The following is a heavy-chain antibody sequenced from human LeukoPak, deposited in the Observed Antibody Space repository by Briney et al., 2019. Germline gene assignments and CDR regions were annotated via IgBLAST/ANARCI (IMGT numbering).Heavy chain of an antibody. Sequence: PGGSLRLSCAASGFTFSSYAMSWVRQAPGKGLEWVSTISSSSGGRTYYADSVKGRFTISRDNSKSTLYLQMNSLRAEDTAAYYCAKDASMIRGVHLWFDPWGQGTLVTVSS. D-gene: IGHD3-10*01. V-gene: IGHV3-23*01. CDR1: GFTFSSYA. CDR3: AKDASMIRGVHLWFDP. CDR2: ISSSSGGRT. J-gene: IGHJ5*02.